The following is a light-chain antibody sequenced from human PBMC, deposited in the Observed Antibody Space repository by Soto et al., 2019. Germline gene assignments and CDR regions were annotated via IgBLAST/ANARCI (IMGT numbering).Light chain of an antibody. Sequence: QSVLTQPPSVSAAPGQKVTISCSGSRSNIGRNYVSWYQQVPGTAPKLLIFDNNKRPSGIPDRFSGSKSGTSATLGITGLQTGDEGDYYCETWDAARSGGGVFGTGTKVTVL. CDR3: ETWDAARSGGGV. V-gene: IGLV1-51*01. J-gene: IGLJ1*01. CDR2: DNN. CDR1: RSNIGRNY.